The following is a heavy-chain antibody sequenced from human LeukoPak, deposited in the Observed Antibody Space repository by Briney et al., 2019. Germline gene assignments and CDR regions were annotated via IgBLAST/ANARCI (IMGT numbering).Heavy chain of an antibody. D-gene: IGHD5-24*01. CDR2: INPSGGNT. V-gene: IGHV1-46*01. CDR3: ASASRDGYSYFDY. Sequence: ASVKVSCKASGYTFTSYFVHWVRQAPGQGLEWMGIINPSGGNTSYAQKFQGRVTVTRDTSTSTVYMELSSLRSEDRAVYYCASASRDGYSYFDYWGQGTLVTVSS. J-gene: IGHJ4*02. CDR1: GYTFTSYF.